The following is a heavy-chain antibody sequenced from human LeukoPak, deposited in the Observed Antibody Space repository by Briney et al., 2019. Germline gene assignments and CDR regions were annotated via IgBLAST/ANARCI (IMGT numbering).Heavy chain of an antibody. CDR2: IYYSGST. CDR3: ARLPALVAAELDP. CDR1: GGSISSYY. V-gene: IGHV4-59*08. D-gene: IGHD1-26*01. Sequence: PSETLSLTCTVSGGSISSYYWSWIRQPPGKGLEWIGYIYYSGSTSYNPSLKSRVTISVDTSKNQFSLKLSSVTAADTAVYYCARLPALVAAELDPWGQGTLVTVSS. J-gene: IGHJ5*02.